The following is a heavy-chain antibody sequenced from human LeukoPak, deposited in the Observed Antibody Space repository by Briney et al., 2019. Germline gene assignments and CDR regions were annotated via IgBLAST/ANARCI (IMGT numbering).Heavy chain of an antibody. CDR2: INHSGST. V-gene: IGHV4-34*01. D-gene: IGHD3-3*02. Sequence: SETLSLTCAVYGGSFSGYYWSWIRQPPGKGLEWIGEINHSGSTNYNPSLKSRVTISVDTSKNQFSLKLSSVTAADTAVYYCARGHFWSGPFDYWGQGTLVTVSS. CDR1: GGSFSGYY. J-gene: IGHJ4*02. CDR3: ARGHFWSGPFDY.